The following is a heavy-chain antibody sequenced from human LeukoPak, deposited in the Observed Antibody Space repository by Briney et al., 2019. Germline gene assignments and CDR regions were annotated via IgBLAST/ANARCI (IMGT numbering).Heavy chain of an antibody. CDR2: IYYSGST. J-gene: IGHJ5*02. CDR1: GGSISSSSYY. Sequence: PSETLSLTCTVSGGSISSSSYYWGWIRQPPGKGLEWIGSIYYSGSTYYNPSLKSRVTISVDTSKNQFYLKLSSVTAADTAVYYCARQGYSYGTSYNWFDPWGQGTLVTVSS. D-gene: IGHD5-18*01. CDR3: ARQGYSYGTSYNWFDP. V-gene: IGHV4-39*01.